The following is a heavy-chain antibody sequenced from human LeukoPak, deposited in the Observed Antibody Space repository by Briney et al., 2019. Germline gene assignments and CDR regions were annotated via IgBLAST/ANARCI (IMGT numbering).Heavy chain of an antibody. J-gene: IGHJ6*03. V-gene: IGHV1-18*01. D-gene: IGHD6-6*01. CDR2: ISAYNGNT. CDR1: GYTFTSYG. CDR3: ARDSSSSSSHYYYYMDV. Sequence: GASVKVSCKASGYTFTSYGISWVRQAPGQGLEWMGWISAYNGNTNYAQKLQGRVTMTTDTSTSTAYMELRSLRSDDTAVYYCARDSSSSSSHYYYYMDVWGKGTTVTVSS.